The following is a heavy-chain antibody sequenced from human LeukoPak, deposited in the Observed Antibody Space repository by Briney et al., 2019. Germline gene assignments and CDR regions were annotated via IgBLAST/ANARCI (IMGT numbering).Heavy chain of an antibody. V-gene: IGHV4-34*01. CDR2: INHRGST. J-gene: IGHJ4*02. CDR3: ARGLYFDY. CDR1: GGSFSGYY. Sequence: SETLSLTCAGYGGSFSGYYWSWIRQPPGKGLEWIGEINHRGSTNYNPSLKSRVTVSVDTSKNQFSLKLSSVTAADTAVYYCARGLYFDYWGQGTLVTVSS.